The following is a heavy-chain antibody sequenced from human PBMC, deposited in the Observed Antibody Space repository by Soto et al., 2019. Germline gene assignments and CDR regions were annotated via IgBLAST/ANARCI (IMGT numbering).Heavy chain of an antibody. CDR1: GFTFSSYA. Sequence: EVQLLESGGGLVQPGGSLRLSCAASGFTFSSYAMSWVRQAPGKGLEWVSAISGSGGSTYYADSVKGRFTISRDNSKNTFYLKMNSLRAEDTAVYYCVFCGGALVAFDIGGQGKMVTVSS. D-gene: IGHD2-21*01. J-gene: IGHJ3*02. CDR2: ISGSGGST. V-gene: IGHV3-23*01. CDR3: VFCGGALVAFDI.